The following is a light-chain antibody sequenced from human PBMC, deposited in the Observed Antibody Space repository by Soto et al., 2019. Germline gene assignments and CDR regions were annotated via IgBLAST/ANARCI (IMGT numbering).Light chain of an antibody. J-gene: IGKJ1*01. Sequence: DIHMTQSPSSLSASVGESVTMTCRASQNIDMYLNWYQQKPGKAPRVLISGASNLQSGVPSRFSGSGSGTDFTLTISSLQSEDFASYFCQHTFNSPPWTFGQGTKVDI. CDR1: QNIDMY. CDR2: GAS. V-gene: IGKV1-39*01. CDR3: QHTFNSPPWT.